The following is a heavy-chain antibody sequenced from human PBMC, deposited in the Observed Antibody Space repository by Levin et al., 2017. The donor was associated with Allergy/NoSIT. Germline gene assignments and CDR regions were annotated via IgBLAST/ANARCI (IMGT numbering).Heavy chain of an antibody. Sequence: SCAASGFTFSDYYMTWIRQAPGKGLEWISTISSTTYYTDYADSVKGRFTISRDNAKDSLYLEMHSLRVEDTAMYYCARVDGDSNLMRADYWGQGTLVTVSS. V-gene: IGHV3-11*06. CDR3: ARVDGDSNLMRADY. D-gene: IGHD4-11*01. CDR2: ISSTTYYT. J-gene: IGHJ4*02. CDR1: GFTFSDYY.